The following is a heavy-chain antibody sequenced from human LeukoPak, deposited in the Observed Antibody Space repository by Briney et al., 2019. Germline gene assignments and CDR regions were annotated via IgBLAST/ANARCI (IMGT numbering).Heavy chain of an antibody. Sequence: ASVKVSCKASGYTFTSYDINWVRQATGQGLEWMGWMNPNSGNTGYAQKFQGRVTMTRNTSISTAYMELRSLRSDDTAVYYCARVRRDDAFDIWGQGTMVTVSS. CDR1: GYTFTSYD. J-gene: IGHJ3*02. CDR2: MNPNSGNT. V-gene: IGHV1-8*01. CDR3: ARVRRDDAFDI.